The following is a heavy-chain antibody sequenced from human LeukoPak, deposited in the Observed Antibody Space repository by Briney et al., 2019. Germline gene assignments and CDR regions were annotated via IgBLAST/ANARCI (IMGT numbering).Heavy chain of an antibody. D-gene: IGHD3-9*01. CDR2: LSGRGDRA. CDR1: GFTFSSYA. Sequence: GGSLRLSCAASGFTFSSYAMSWVRQAPGEGREGFSLLSGRGDRAYFSHSVQGRLTISSKNSRNTLYLQMSSLRAEDTALYYCATTLRSFDSPFDYWGQGTLVTVSS. J-gene: IGHJ4*02. V-gene: IGHV3-23*01. CDR3: ATTLRSFDSPFDY.